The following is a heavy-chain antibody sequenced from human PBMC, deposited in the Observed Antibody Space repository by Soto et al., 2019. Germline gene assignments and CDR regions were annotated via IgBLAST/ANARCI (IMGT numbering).Heavy chain of an antibody. V-gene: IGHV3-66*01. CDR2: IYSGGST. CDR1: VFTVSSNY. Sequence: PGGSLRLSCAASVFTVSSNYMSWVRQAPGKGLEWVSVIYSGGSTYYADSVKGRFTISRDNSKNTLYLQMNSLRAEDTAVYYCVGLRVFYWGQGTLVTVSS. CDR3: VGLRVFY. J-gene: IGHJ4*02. D-gene: IGHD3-16*01.